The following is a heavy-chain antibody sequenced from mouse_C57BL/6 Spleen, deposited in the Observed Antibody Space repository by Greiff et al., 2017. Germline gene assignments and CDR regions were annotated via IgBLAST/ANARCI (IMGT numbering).Heavy chain of an antibody. CDR1: GFSLTSYG. CDR3: ARHSGLGYAMDY. D-gene: IGHD2-4*01. V-gene: IGHV2-6-1*01. Sequence: QVQLQQSGPGLVAPSQSLSITCTVSGFSLTSYGVHWVRQPPGKGLEWLVVIWSDGSTTYNSALKSRLSISKDNSKSQVFLKMNSLQTDDTAMYYCARHSGLGYAMDYWGQGTSVTVSS. J-gene: IGHJ4*01. CDR2: IWSDGST.